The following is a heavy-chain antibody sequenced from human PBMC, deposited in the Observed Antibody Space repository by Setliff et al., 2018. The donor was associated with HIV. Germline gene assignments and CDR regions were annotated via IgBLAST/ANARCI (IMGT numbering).Heavy chain of an antibody. D-gene: IGHD2-15*01. Sequence: LSLSCAASGFTFSTYSMNWVRQAPGKGLKWVACISSGGSTIYYADSVKGRFTISRDNAKNSLYLQMNSLRAEDTAVYYCTREFATFYYNSYYMDVWGKGTTVTVSS. CDR2: ISSGGSTI. V-gene: IGHV3-48*04. J-gene: IGHJ6*03. CDR3: TREFATFYYNSYYMDV. CDR1: GFTFSTYS.